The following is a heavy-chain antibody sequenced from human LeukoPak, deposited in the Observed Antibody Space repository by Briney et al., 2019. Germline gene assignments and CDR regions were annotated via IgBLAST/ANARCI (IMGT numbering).Heavy chain of an antibody. D-gene: IGHD3-10*01. J-gene: IGHJ4*02. CDR3: AREGVRGVIDFDY. V-gene: IGHV1-2*02. CDR2: INPNSGGT. CDR1: GYTFTGYY. Sequence: ASVKVSCKASGYTFTGYYMHWVRQAPGQGLEWMGWINPNSGGTDYAQKFQGRVTMTRDTSISTAYMELSRLRSDATAGISCAREGVRGVIDFDYWGQGTLVTVSS.